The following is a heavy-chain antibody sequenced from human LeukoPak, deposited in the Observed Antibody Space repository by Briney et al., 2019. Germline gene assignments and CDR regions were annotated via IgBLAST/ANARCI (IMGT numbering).Heavy chain of an antibody. J-gene: IGHJ4*02. Sequence: GGSLRLSCAASGFTFSSYWMSWVRQAPGKGLEWVANIKQDGSEKYYVDSVKGRFTISRDNSKNTLYLQMNSLRAEDTAAYYCARGKNTAPLPDRIVGAITDYWGQGTLVTVSS. CDR1: GFTFSSYW. D-gene: IGHD1-26*01. V-gene: IGHV3-7*03. CDR2: IKQDGSEK. CDR3: ARGKNTAPLPDRIVGAITDY.